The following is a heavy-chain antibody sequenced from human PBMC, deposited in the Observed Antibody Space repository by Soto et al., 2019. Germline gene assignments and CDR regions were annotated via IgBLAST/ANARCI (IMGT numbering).Heavy chain of an antibody. Sequence: EVQLLESGGALVQPGGSLRLSCAASGFTFRNYAMSWVRQAPGKGLEWVSRISGNGGDINYADSVKGRFTISRDNSKNTLYLQMNILRAEDTAVYYCAKRGDIVEVSRTFDGYGMDVWGQGTTVTVSS. CDR3: AKRGDIVEVSRTFDGYGMDV. J-gene: IGHJ6*02. D-gene: IGHD2-2*01. CDR2: ISGNGGDI. V-gene: IGHV3-23*01. CDR1: GFTFRNYA.